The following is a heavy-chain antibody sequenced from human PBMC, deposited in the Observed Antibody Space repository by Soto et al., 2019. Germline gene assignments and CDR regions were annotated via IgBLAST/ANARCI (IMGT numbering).Heavy chain of an antibody. Sequence: PGGSLRLSCTASGFAFSQYGMSWVRQAPGKGLEWVSSIRSFDYRTNYADSVKGRFTISRDNSRSTLSLQMNSLRAEDTAVYYCAKDVESGWYEAFDYWGPGTLVTV. J-gene: IGHJ4*02. CDR1: GFAFSQYG. V-gene: IGHV3-23*01. CDR3: AKDVESGWYEAFDY. D-gene: IGHD6-19*01. CDR2: IRSFDYRT.